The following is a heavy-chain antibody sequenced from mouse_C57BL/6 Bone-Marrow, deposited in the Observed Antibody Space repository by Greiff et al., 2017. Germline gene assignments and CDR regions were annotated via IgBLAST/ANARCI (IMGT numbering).Heavy chain of an antibody. CDR1: GFTFSSYA. V-gene: IGHV5-4*01. Sequence: DVKLVESGGGLVKPGGSLKLSCAASGFTFSSYAMSWVRQTPEKRLEWVATISDGGSYTYYPDNVKGRFTISRDNAKNNLYLQMSQLKAEDTDMYYWAREALRAMDDWGQGTSVTVSS. J-gene: IGHJ4*01. CDR2: ISDGGSYT. D-gene: IGHD2-12*01. CDR3: AREALRAMDD.